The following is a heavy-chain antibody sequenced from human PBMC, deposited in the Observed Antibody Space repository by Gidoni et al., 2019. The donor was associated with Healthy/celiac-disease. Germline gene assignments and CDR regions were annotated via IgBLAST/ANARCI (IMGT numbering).Heavy chain of an antibody. V-gene: IGHV4-34*01. J-gene: IGHJ2*01. CDR1: GGSFSGYY. CDR3: ARGRKAVAGLNWYFDL. D-gene: IGHD6-19*01. Sequence: QVQLQQWGAGLLKPSETLSLTCAVYGGSFSGYYWSWLRQPPGKGLEWIGEINHSGSTTYNPSLKSRVTISVDTSKNQFSLKLSSVTAADTAVYYGARGRKAVAGLNWYFDLWGRGTLVTVSS. CDR2: INHSGST.